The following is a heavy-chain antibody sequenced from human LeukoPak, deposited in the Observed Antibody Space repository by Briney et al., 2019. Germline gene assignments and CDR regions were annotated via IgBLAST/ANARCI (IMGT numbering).Heavy chain of an antibody. CDR1: GFTFSRYW. V-gene: IGHV3-7*01. CDR3: ARASGSYYSHLDY. Sequence: PGGSLRLSCAASGFTFSRYWMSWVRQAPGKGLEWVANIKQDGSEKYYVDSVKGRFTISRDNAKNSLYLQMNSLRAEDTAVYYCARASGSYYSHLDYWGQGTLVTVSS. J-gene: IGHJ4*02. CDR2: IKQDGSEK. D-gene: IGHD1-26*01.